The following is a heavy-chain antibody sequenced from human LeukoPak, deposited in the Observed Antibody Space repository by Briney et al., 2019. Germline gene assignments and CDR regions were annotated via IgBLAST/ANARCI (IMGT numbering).Heavy chain of an antibody. CDR3: AREWELDY. D-gene: IGHD1-26*01. CDR1: GFTFSSYT. CDR2: ISYDGSNK. Sequence: GRSLRLSCAASGFTFSSYTMHWVRQAPGKGLEWEAVISYDGSNKYYADSVKGRFTISRDNPKNTLYLQMNSLRAEDTAVYYCAREWELDYWGQGTLVTVSS. V-gene: IGHV3-30-3*01. J-gene: IGHJ4*02.